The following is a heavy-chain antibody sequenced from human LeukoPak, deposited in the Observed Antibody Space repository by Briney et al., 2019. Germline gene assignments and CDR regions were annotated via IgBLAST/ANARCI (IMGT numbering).Heavy chain of an antibody. CDR2: IYHSGST. J-gene: IGHJ6*02. V-gene: IGHV4-4*02. D-gene: IGHD5-24*01. CDR3: ARAIVEMATYYYGMDV. Sequence: SGTLSLTCAVSGGSISSSNWWSWVRQPPGKGLEWIGEIYHSGSTNYNPSLKSRVTISVDKSKNQFSLKLSSVTAADTAVYYCARAIVEMATYYYGMDVWGQGTTVTVSS. CDR1: GGSISSSNW.